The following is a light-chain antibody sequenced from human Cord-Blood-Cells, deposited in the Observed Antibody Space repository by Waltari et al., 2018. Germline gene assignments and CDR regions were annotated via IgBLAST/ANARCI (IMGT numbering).Light chain of an antibody. CDR2: GAS. CDR1: QSVSSN. V-gene: IGKV3-15*01. J-gene: IGKJ3*01. CDR3: QQYNNWPPFT. Sequence: EIVMTQSPATLSVSPGESATLSCRASQSVSSNLAWYQQKPGQAPRLLIYGASTRATGIPARFSGSASGTEFTLTISSLQSEDFAVYYCQQYNNWPPFTFGPGTKVDIK.